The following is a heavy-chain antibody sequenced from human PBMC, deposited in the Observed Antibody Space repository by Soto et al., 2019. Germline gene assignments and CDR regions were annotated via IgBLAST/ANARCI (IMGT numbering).Heavy chain of an antibody. V-gene: IGHV4-61*01. Sequence: QVQLQESGPGLVKPSETLSLTCTVSGVSVNSGSFYWAWIRQPPGKGLEWIGFGSYSGTTNYKPSLKRRVTLSVDTSRSQISLKVTSLTAADTAVYYCARGATVAQYDYWGQGTLVTVSS. CDR2: GSYSGTT. J-gene: IGHJ4*02. CDR1: GVSVNSGSFY. CDR3: ARGATVAQYDY. D-gene: IGHD4-17*01.